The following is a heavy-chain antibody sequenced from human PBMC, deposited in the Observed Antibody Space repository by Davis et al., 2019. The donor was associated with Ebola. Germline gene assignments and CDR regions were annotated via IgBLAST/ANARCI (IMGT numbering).Heavy chain of an antibody. V-gene: IGHV1-46*01. CDR1: GFTLTDYY. CDR2: INPSGGST. CDR3: ASEGEYCTNGVCYDYYYYYMDV. Sequence: ASVKVSCKAFGFTLTDYYMHWVRQAPGQGLEWMGIINPSGGSTSYAQKFQGRVTMTRDTSTSTVYMELSSLRSEDTAVYYCASEGEYCTNGVCYDYYYYYMDVWGKGTTVTVSS. D-gene: IGHD2-8*01. J-gene: IGHJ6*03.